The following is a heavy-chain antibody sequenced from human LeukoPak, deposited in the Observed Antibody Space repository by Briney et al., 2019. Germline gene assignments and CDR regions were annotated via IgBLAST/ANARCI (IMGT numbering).Heavy chain of an antibody. CDR2: INPNSGGT. CDR1: GYTFTCYY. J-gene: IGHJ6*02. V-gene: IGHV1-2*02. D-gene: IGHD2-2*01. CDR3: ARDRVVPAAMGYYYYYYGMDV. Sequence: ASVKVSCKASGYTFTCYYMHWVRQAPGQGLEWMGWINPNSGGTNYAQKFQGRVTMTRDTSISTAYMELSRLRSDDTAVYYCARDRVVPAAMGYYYYYYGMDVWGQGTTVTVSS.